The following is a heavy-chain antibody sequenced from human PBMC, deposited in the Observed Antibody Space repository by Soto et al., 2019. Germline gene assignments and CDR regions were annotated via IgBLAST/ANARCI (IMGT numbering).Heavy chain of an antibody. CDR3: ARGLVLECPLTFCDIDYYYGMDV. Sequence: PGGSLRLSCAASGLTFSSYGMHWVRQAPGKGLEWVAVIWYDGSNKYYADSVKGRFTISRDNSKNTLYLQMNSLRAEDTAVYYCARGLVLECPLTFCDIDYYYGMDVWGQGTTVTVSS. D-gene: IGHD3-3*01. J-gene: IGHJ6*02. CDR2: IWYDGSNK. CDR1: GLTFSSYG. V-gene: IGHV3-33*01.